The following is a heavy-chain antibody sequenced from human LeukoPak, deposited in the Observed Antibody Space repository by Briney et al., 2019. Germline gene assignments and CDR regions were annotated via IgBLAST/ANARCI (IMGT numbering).Heavy chain of an antibody. D-gene: IGHD6-19*01. V-gene: IGHV1-24*01. CDR1: GYTLTELP. CDR2: FDPEDGET. CDR3: ATVITGAFRAVAGSASAPTLI. J-gene: IGHJ3*02. Sequence: ASVKVSCKVSGYTLTELPMHWVRQAPGKGLEWMGGFDPEDGETIYAQKFQGRVTMTEDTSTDTAYMELSSLRSEDTAVYYCATVITGAFRAVAGSASAPTLIW.